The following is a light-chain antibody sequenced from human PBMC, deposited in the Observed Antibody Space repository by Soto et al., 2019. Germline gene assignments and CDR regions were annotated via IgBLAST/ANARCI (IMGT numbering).Light chain of an antibody. V-gene: IGLV1-44*01. Sequence: QSVLTQAPSASETPGQRVTISCSGGSSNIGRNTVNWYQQLPGTAPKLLIYRNNRRPSGVPDRFSGSKSGTSASLAISGLQSEDEADYYCAEWDDSLTDYVFGTGTKVTVL. CDR1: SSNIGRNT. CDR3: AEWDDSLTDYV. J-gene: IGLJ1*01. CDR2: RNN.